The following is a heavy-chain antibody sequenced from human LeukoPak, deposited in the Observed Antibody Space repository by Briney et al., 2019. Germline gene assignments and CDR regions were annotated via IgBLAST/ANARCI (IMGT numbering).Heavy chain of an antibody. CDR3: ARELFGSGSCPDY. CDR1: GFTFSSYA. J-gene: IGHJ4*02. V-gene: IGHV3-33*01. D-gene: IGHD3-10*01. CDR2: VWHDGSTR. Sequence: GGSLRLSCTAPGFTFSSYAIHWIRQAPGKGLEWVALVWHDGSTRYYSEAVKGRFTISRDNSKNTVYLQINSLGAEDTAVYYCARELFGSGSCPDYWGQGTRVTVSS.